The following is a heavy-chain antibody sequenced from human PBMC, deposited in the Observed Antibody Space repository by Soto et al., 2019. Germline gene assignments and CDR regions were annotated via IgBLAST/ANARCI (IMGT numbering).Heavy chain of an antibody. CDR3: ALREMGCSGGSCYSLHYYYYYMDV. Sequence: EVQLLESGGGLVQPGGSLRLSCAASGFTFSSYAMSWVRQAPGKGLEWVSAISGSGGSTYYADSVKGRFTIDRDNSKNKLYLQMNSLRAEDTAVYYCALREMGCSGGSCYSLHYYYYYMDVWGKGTPVTVSS. CDR2: ISGSGGST. CDR1: GFTFSSYA. V-gene: IGHV3-23*01. D-gene: IGHD2-15*01. J-gene: IGHJ6*03.